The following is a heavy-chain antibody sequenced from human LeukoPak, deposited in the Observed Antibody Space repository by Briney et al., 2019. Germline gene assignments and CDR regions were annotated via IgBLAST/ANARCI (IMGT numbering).Heavy chain of an antibody. CDR2: IYYSGST. CDR1: SGSISSTTYY. Sequence: SETLSLTCTVSSGSISSTTYYWGWIRQPPGKGLEWIGSIYYSGSTYYNPSLKSRVTISVDTSRNQFSLKLSSVTAAGTAVYYCARDHACSNGVCSYFDYWGQGTLVTVSS. V-gene: IGHV4-39*07. D-gene: IGHD2-8*01. J-gene: IGHJ4*02. CDR3: ARDHACSNGVCSYFDY.